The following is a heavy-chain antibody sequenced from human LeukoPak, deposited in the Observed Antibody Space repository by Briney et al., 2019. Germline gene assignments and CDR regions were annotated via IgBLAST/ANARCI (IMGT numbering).Heavy chain of an antibody. Sequence: GGSLRLSCAASGFTFSNSAMHWVRQAPGKGLEWVAVISYDGSNKYYADSVKGRFTISRDNSKNTLYLQMNSLRAEDTAVYYCAKGIQWLSFRYWFDPWGQGTLVTVSS. CDR2: ISYDGSNK. CDR1: GFTFSNSA. CDR3: AKGIQWLSFRYWFDP. J-gene: IGHJ5*02. V-gene: IGHV3-30*18. D-gene: IGHD5-12*01.